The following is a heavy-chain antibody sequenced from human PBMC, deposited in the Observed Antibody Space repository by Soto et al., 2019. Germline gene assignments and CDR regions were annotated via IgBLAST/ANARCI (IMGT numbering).Heavy chain of an antibody. CDR2: ISARNGNK. J-gene: IGHJ4*02. Sequence: QVQLVQSGAEVKKPGASVKVSCKASGYTFTSYGISWVRQAPGQGREWMGWISARNGNKKYAQKLQGRVSMTTDTSTSTAYMELRSLSSDDTAVYSCARYLGQQLFDYWGQGTLVTVSS. D-gene: IGHD6-13*01. V-gene: IGHV1-18*01. CDR1: GYTFTSYG. CDR3: ARYLGQQLFDY.